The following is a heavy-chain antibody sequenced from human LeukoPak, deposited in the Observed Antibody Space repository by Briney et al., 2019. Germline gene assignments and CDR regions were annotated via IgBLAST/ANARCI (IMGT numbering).Heavy chain of an antibody. V-gene: IGHV3-11*01. D-gene: IGHD2-2*02. CDR2: ISSSGSTI. CDR1: GFTFSDYY. CDR3: ARGCSIPAAIDYGMDV. Sequence: GGSLRLSCAASGFTFSDYYMSWIRQAPGKGLEWVSYISSSGSTIYYADSVKGRFTISRDNAKNSLYLQMNSLRAEDTAVYYCARGCSIPAAIDYGMDVWGQGTTVTVSS. J-gene: IGHJ6*02.